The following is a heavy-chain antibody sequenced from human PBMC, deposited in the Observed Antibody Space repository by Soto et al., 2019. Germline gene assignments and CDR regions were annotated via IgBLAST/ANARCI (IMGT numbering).Heavy chain of an antibody. CDR1: GFTFSSYA. V-gene: IGHV3-30-3*01. J-gene: IGHJ4*02. CDR2: ISYDGSDK. Sequence: EPGGSLRLSCAASGFTFSSYAMHWVRQAPGKGLEWVALISYDGSDKDYADSVKGRFTISRDNSRNTLFLQMNSLRAEDTAVYYCARDYYKYYDSSGYHRSPDYWGQGTLVTVSS. CDR3: ARDYYKYYDSSGYHRSPDY. D-gene: IGHD3-22*01.